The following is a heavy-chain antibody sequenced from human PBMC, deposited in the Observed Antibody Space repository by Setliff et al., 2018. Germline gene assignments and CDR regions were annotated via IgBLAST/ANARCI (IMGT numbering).Heavy chain of an antibody. CDR2: IFYGGST. J-gene: IGHJ5*02. CDR3: ARGFWSGYYLRDGRWFDP. D-gene: IGHD3-3*01. Sequence: SETLSLTCTVSGASISSSSYYWAWIRQPPGRGLELIGSIFYGGSTYYNPSLKSRVTMSVDTSKNQFSLNLSSVTAADTAVYYCARGFWSGYYLRDGRWFDPWGQGTLVTVSS. CDR1: GASISSSSYY. V-gene: IGHV4-39*07.